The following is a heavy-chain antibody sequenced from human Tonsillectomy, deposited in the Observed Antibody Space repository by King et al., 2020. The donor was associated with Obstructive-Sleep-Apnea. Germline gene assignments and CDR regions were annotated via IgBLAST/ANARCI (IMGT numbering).Heavy chain of an antibody. V-gene: IGHV3-15*01. CDR1: GFTFSNAW. CDR3: SRVYYYDSSGSYYFDY. CDR2: IKSKTDGGTT. Sequence: VQLVESGGGLVKPGGSLRLSCAASGFTFSNAWMTWVRQAPGKGLEWIGRIKSKTDGGTTDYAAPVKGRFTISRDDSKNTLYLQMNSLKSEDTAVYYCSRVYYYDSSGSYYFDYWGQGTLVTVSS. D-gene: IGHD3-22*01. J-gene: IGHJ4*02.